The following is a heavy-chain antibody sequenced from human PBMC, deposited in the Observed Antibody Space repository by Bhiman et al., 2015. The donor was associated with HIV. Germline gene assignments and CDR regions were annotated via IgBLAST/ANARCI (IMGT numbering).Heavy chain of an antibody. CDR1: GFTFSSYG. J-gene: IGHJ6*03. D-gene: IGHD6-13*01. Sequence: QVRLVESGGRVVQPGGSLRLSCVASGFTFSSYGIHWVRQAPGKGLEWVTFIWHDGRDTYYADAVKGRFVISRDILTNTVSLKMNNLRAVDTGVYYCARDNSSAWYRVLDYYYMDVWGRGTTVTVSS. CDR3: ARDNSSAWYRVLDYYYMDV. CDR2: IWHDGRDT. V-gene: IGHV3-33*02.